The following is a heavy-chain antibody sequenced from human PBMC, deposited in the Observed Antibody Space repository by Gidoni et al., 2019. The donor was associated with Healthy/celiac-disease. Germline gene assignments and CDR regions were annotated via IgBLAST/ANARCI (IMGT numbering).Heavy chain of an antibody. CDR3: ARICSSGSYYFVYYFDY. Sequence: QLQLQGSGPGLVKPSETLSLTCTVSGGSISSSSYYWGWIRQPPGKGLEWIGSIYYSGSTYYNPSLKSRVTISVDTSKNQFSLKLSSVTAADTAVYYCARICSSGSYYFVYYFDYWGQGTLVTVSS. V-gene: IGHV4-39*07. CDR2: IYYSGST. J-gene: IGHJ4*02. CDR1: GGSISSSSYY. D-gene: IGHD3-10*01.